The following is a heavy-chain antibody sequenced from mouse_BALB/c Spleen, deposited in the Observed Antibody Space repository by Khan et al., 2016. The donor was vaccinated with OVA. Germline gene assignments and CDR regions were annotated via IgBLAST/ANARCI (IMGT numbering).Heavy chain of an antibody. CDR2: ISPGSGDT. J-gene: IGHJ3*01. Sequence: VQLQESGAELARPGASVKLSCKASGYTFTDYYINWVKQRTGQGFEWIGEISPGSGDTYYNEKFKGKATLTADKSSSTVYMQLSSLTAEASAVYFCARRNYFGYTFAYWGQGTLVTVSA. D-gene: IGHD1-2*01. CDR3: ARRNYFGYTFAY. CDR1: GYTFTDYY. V-gene: IGHV1-77*01.